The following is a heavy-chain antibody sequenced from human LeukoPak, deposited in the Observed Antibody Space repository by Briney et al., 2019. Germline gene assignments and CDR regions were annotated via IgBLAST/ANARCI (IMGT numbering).Heavy chain of an antibody. Sequence: SETLSLTCTVSGGSVSSGSYYWSWIRQPPGKGLEWIGYIYYSGSTNYNPSLKSRVTISVDTSKNQFSLELSPVTAADTAVYYCARVVYSSILHWGQGTLVTVSS. CDR1: GGSVSSGSYY. J-gene: IGHJ4*02. CDR3: ARVVYSSILH. CDR2: IYYSGST. D-gene: IGHD6-13*01. V-gene: IGHV4-61*01.